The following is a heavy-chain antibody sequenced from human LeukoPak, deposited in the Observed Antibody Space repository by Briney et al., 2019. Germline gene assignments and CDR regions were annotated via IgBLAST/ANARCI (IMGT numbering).Heavy chain of an antibody. Sequence: GGSLRLSRAASGFTFSSYGMHWVRQAPGKGLEWVAFIQYGGSNKYYADSVKGRFTISRDNSRNTLYLQMSSLRGEDTAVYYCAKAYSSSSDYFDYWGQGTLVTVSS. D-gene: IGHD6-6*01. V-gene: IGHV3-30*02. CDR3: AKAYSSSSDYFDY. J-gene: IGHJ4*02. CDR2: IQYGGSNK. CDR1: GFTFSSYG.